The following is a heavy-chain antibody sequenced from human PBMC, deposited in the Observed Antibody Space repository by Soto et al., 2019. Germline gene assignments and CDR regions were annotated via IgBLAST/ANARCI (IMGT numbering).Heavy chain of an antibody. V-gene: IGHV1-69*13. J-gene: IGHJ6*02. CDR2: IIPIFGTA. CDR3: ARSAREDGPGLPYYYGMDV. Sequence: GASVKVSCKASGGTFSSYAISWVRQAPGQGLEWMGGIIPIFGTANYAQKFQGRVTITADESTSTAYMELSSLRSEDTAVYYCARSAREDGPGLPYYYGMDVWGQGTTVTVSS. CDR1: GGTFSSYA.